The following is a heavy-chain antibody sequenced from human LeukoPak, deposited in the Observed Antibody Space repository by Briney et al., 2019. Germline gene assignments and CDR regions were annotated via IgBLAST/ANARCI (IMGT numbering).Heavy chain of an antibody. J-gene: IGHJ4*02. D-gene: IGHD5-24*01. CDR3: AKDREMATIIDY. V-gene: IGHV3-30*02. CDR1: GFTFSSYG. Sequence: GGSLRLSCAASGFTFSSYGMHWVRQAPDKGLEWVAFIRYDGSNKYYADSVKGRFTISRDNSKNTLYLQMNSLRAEDTAVYYCAKDREMATIIDYWGQGTLVTVSS. CDR2: IRYDGSNK.